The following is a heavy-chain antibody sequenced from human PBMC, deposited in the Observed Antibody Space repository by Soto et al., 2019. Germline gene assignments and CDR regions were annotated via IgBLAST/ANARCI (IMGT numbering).Heavy chain of an antibody. CDR2: IYSGGST. J-gene: IGHJ6*02. Sequence: EVQVVESGGGLIQPGGSLRLSCAASGFIVSSNYMSWVRQAPGKGLEWVSVIYSGGSTYYADSVEGRFTISRDNSKNTLYLQMNSLRVEDTAVYYCARDPREKYGMDVWGQGTTVTVSS. CDR1: GFIVSSNY. V-gene: IGHV3-53*01. CDR3: ARDPREKYGMDV.